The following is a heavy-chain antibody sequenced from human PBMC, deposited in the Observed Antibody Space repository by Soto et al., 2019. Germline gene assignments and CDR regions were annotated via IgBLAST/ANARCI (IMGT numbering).Heavy chain of an antibody. CDR1: CGSIKNTNYH. V-gene: IGHV4-39*01. CDR2: LYYRGAT. CDR3: FGVMAANLEC. D-gene: IGHD2-21*02. J-gene: IGHJ4*01. Sequence: SETLSLTCSVSCGSIKNTNYHCGWIRQPPGKGLEWIGTLYYRGATDYNPSLKTRVTISVDTSKNQLSLNLSSVTAADTAGYYCFGVMAANLECWGQGTLVTVSS.